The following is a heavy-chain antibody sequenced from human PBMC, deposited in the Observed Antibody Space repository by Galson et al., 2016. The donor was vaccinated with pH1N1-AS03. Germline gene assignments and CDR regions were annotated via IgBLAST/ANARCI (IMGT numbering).Heavy chain of an antibody. Sequence: SLRLSCAVSGFTISDYYMSWIRQTPGKGLEWIAYISSAGKTTYYGDSVKGRFTISRDNARNSLYLQMNRLRADDTAVYYCARDLLKYYIDSGSNAPGYWGLGTLVTVSS. D-gene: IGHD3-10*01. CDR1: GFTISDYY. CDR3: ARDLLKYYIDSGSNAPGY. CDR2: ISSAGKTT. J-gene: IGHJ1*01. V-gene: IGHV3-11*01.